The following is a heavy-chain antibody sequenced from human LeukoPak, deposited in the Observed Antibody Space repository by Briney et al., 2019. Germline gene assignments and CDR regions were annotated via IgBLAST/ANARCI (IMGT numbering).Heavy chain of an antibody. D-gene: IGHD3-3*01. CDR1: GASISSGDYY. J-gene: IGHJ5*02. Sequence: SETLSLTCTVSGASISSGDYYWSWIRQPPGKGLEWIGYIHYSGSTYYNPSLKSRVTISVDTSKNQFSLKLISVTAADTAVYYCARSRGLFGVVMEAAFDPWGQGTLVTVSS. CDR3: ARSRGLFGVVMEAAFDP. CDR2: IHYSGST. V-gene: IGHV4-30-4*08.